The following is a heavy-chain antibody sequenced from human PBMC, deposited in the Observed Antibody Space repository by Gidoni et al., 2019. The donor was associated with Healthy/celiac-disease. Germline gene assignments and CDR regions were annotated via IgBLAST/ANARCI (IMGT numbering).Heavy chain of an antibody. CDR2: ISWNSGSI. V-gene: IGHV3-9*01. D-gene: IGHD3-22*01. CDR1: GFTFADYA. CDR3: AKDGSSGYYSYWYFDL. J-gene: IGHJ2*01. Sequence: EVQLVESGGGLVQPGRSLRLSGAAAGFTFADYAMHWVRQAPGKGLEWVSGISWNSGSIGYADSVKGRFTISRDNAKNSLYLQMNSLRAEDTALYYCAKDGSSGYYSYWYFDLWGRGTLVTVSS.